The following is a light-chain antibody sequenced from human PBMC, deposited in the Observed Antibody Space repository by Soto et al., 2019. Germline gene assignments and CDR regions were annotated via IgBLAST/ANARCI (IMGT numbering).Light chain of an antibody. J-gene: IGKJ5*01. CDR1: QSVSSN. CDR2: GAS. Sequence: RGVTQVPANLSVSPGERATLSFRASQSVSSNLAWYQQKPGQAPRLLNYGASTRATGIPARFSGSGSGTEFTLTISSLQSEDFAVYYCQQYNNWPPITFGQGTRLEV. V-gene: IGKV3-15*01. CDR3: QQYNNWPPIT.